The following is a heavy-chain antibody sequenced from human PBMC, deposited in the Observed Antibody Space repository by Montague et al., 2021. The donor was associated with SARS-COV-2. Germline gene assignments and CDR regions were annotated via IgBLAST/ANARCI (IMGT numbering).Heavy chain of an antibody. J-gene: IGHJ6*02. CDR1: SGSISTYY. CDR2: VYYSGST. D-gene: IGHD3-10*01. V-gene: IGHV4-59*01. CDR3: ASGADDYYYAMDV. Sequence: SETLSLTCTVSSGSISTYYWSWIRQHPGKGLEWMGYVYYSGSTNYNPSLKSRVTISVDTSKNQFSLKLRSVTAADTAVYYCASGADDYYYAMDVRGQGTTVTVSS.